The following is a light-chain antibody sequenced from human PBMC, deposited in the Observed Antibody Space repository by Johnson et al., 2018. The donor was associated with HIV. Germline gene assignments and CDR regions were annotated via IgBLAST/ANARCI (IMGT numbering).Light chain of an antibody. J-gene: IGLJ1*01. CDR2: ENN. CDR3: GTWDSNLSAYV. V-gene: IGLV1-51*02. CDR1: SSNIGNNY. Sequence: QSVLTQPPSVSAAPGQKVTISCSGSSSNIGNNYVSWYQQLPGTAPKLPIYENNKRPSGIPDRFSGSKSGTSATLGITGLQTGDEAGYYCGTWDSNLSAYVFGPGTKVTVL.